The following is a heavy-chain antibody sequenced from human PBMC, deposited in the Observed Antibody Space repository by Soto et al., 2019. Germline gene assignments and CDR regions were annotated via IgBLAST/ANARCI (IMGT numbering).Heavy chain of an antibody. V-gene: IGHV1-24*01. Sequence: ASVKVSCKVSGYTLTELSMHWVRQAPGKGLEWMGGFDPEDGETIYAQKFQGRVTMTEDTSTDTAYMELSSLRSEDTAVYYCATGIRFLEWSTYYFYYGMDVWGQGTTVTVSS. J-gene: IGHJ6*02. CDR1: GYTLTELS. CDR3: ATGIRFLEWSTYYFYYGMDV. CDR2: FDPEDGET. D-gene: IGHD3-3*01.